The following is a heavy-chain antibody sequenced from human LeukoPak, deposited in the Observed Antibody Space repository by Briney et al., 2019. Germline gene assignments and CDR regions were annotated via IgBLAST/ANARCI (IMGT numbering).Heavy chain of an antibody. D-gene: IGHD3-22*01. CDR2: IYYSGST. V-gene: IGHV4-30-4*01. CDR3: ARAVYYYDSSGLLWNAFDI. CDR1: GGSISSYY. J-gene: IGHJ3*02. Sequence: PSETLSLTCTVSGGSISSYYWSWIRQPPGKGLEWIGYIYYSGSTYYNPSLKSRVTISVDTSKNQFSLKLSSVTAADTAVYYCARAVYYYDSSGLLWNAFDIWGQGTMVTVSS.